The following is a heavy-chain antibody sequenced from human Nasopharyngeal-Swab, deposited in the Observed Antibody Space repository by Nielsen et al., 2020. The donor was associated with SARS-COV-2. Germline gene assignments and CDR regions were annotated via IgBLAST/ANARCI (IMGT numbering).Heavy chain of an antibody. CDR3: ARAGGYSYGYWMRWFDP. J-gene: IGHJ5*02. Sequence: SETLSLTCTVSGYSISSGYYWGWIRQPPGKGLERIGSIYHSGSTYYNPSLKSRVTISVDTSKNQFSLKLSSVTAADTAVYYCARAGGYSYGYWMRWFDPWGQGTLVTVSS. D-gene: IGHD5-18*01. CDR1: GYSISSGYY. V-gene: IGHV4-38-2*02. CDR2: IYHSGST.